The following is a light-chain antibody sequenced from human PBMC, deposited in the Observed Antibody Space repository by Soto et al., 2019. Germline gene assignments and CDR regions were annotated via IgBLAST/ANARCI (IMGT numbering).Light chain of an antibody. CDR2: DAS. CDR3: QQYGSSPPWT. V-gene: IGKV3-15*01. CDR1: QSVRSN. J-gene: IGKJ1*01. Sequence: EIVLTQSPATLSVSPGERATLSCRASQSVRSNLAWYQQKPGQAPRLLIFDASTRATNIPARFSGSGSGTEFTLTISSLQSEDFAVYYCQQYGSSPPWTFGHGTKVDIK.